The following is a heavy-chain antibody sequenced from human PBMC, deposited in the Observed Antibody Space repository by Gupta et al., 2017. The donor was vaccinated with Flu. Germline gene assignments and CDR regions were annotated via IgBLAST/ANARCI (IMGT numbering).Heavy chain of an antibody. CDR2: IYYSGST. V-gene: IGHV4-39*01. D-gene: IGHD3-3*01. CDR1: GGSISSSSYY. J-gene: IGHJ5*02. CDR3: ARHRFLEWLESGNWFDP. Sequence: QLQLQESGPGLVKPSETLSLTCTVSGGSISSSSYYWGWIRQPPGKGLEWIGSIYYSGSTYYNPSLKSRVTISVDTSKNQFSLKLSSVTAADTAVYYCARHRFLEWLESGNWFDPWGQGTLVTVSS.